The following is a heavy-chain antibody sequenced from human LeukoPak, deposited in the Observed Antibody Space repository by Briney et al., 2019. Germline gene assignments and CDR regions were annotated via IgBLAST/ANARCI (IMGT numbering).Heavy chain of an antibody. V-gene: IGHV3-66*02. Sequence: GGSLRLSCAASGITVSNNFMTWVRQAPGKGLEWVSFIYNGDRTYYPDSVKGRLTISRDNSRNTLYLQMNSLRPEDTAVYYCGGVWYGYSYDAFDIWGQGTMVTVSS. CDR3: GGVWYGYSYDAFDI. CDR2: IYNGDRT. J-gene: IGHJ3*02. CDR1: GITVSNNF. D-gene: IGHD3-22*01.